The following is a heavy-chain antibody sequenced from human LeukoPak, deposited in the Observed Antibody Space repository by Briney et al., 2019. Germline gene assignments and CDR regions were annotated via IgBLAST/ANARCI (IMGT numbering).Heavy chain of an antibody. D-gene: IGHD3-10*01. Sequence: GGSLRLSCAASGFTFSSYSMSWIRQAPGKGLEWVSYISSSSSYTNYADSVKGRFTISRDNAKNSLYLQMNSLRAEDTAVYYCATWGTGSYRVNYFDYWGQGTLVTVSS. V-gene: IGHV3-11*03. CDR2: ISSSSSYT. J-gene: IGHJ4*02. CDR1: GFTFSSYS. CDR3: ATWGTGSYRVNYFDY.